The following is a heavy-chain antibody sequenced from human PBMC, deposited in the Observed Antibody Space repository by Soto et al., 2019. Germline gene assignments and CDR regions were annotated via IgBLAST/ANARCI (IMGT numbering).Heavy chain of an antibody. CDR1: GYTFTGYY. Sequence: ASVKVSCKASGYTFTGYYMHWVRQAPGQGLEWMGWINPNSGGTNYAQKFQGWVTMTRDTSISTAYMELSRLRSDDTAVYYCARQRGVIPAAYYFDYWGQGTLVTVSS. V-gene: IGHV1-2*04. D-gene: IGHD3-16*02. J-gene: IGHJ4*02. CDR2: INPNSGGT. CDR3: ARQRGVIPAAYYFDY.